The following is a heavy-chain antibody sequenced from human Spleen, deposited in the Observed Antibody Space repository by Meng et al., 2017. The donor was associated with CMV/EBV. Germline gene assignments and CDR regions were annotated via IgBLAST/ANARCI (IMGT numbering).Heavy chain of an antibody. CDR1: GYTFNTYY. J-gene: IGHJ4*02. CDR3: ARGYSYGSGYFDY. V-gene: IGHV1-46*02. Sequence: CKASGYTFNTYYMHWVRQAPGQGLEWMGIINSSGGSTTYIQKFQGRVTMTRDTSTSTVYMELRSLRSEDTAVYYCARGYSYGSGYFDYWGQGTLVTVSS. CDR2: INSSGGST. D-gene: IGHD5-18*01.